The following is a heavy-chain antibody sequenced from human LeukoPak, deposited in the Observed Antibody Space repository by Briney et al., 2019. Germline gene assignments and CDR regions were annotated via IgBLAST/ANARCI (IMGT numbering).Heavy chain of an antibody. D-gene: IGHD6-6*01. CDR2: IYYSGST. CDR3: ARHAVAARPGYYFDY. CDR1: GGSISSSSYY. V-gene: IGHV4-39*01. Sequence: SETLSLTCTVSGGSISSSSYYWGWIRQPPGKGLEWIGSIYYSGSTYYNPSLKSRVTISVDTSKNQFSLKLSSVTAADTAVYHCARHAVAARPGYYFDYWGQGTLVTVSS. J-gene: IGHJ4*02.